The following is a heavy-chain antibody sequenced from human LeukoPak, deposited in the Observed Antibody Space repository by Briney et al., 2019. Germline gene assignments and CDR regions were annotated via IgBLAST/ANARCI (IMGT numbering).Heavy chain of an antibody. CDR1: GFTFSSYS. Sequence: GGSLRLSCAASGFTFSSYSMNWVRQAPGKGLEWVSYISRSGTTIYDADSVKGRFTISRDNAKNSLYLQMTSLRDEDTAVYYCARVWGLAVAGGEIEYWGQGTLVTVSS. CDR3: ARVWGLAVAGGEIEY. V-gene: IGHV3-48*02. J-gene: IGHJ4*02. D-gene: IGHD6-13*01. CDR2: ISRSGTTI.